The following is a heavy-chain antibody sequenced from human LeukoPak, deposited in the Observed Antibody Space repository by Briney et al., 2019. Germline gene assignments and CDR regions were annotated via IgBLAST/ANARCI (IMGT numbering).Heavy chain of an antibody. CDR2: ISYDGSNK. CDR3: ARDVDIVATITLAY. CDR1: GFTFSSYA. D-gene: IGHD5-12*01. J-gene: IGHJ4*02. Sequence: PGGSLRLSCAASGFTFSSYAMHWVRQAPGKGLEGVAVISYDGSNKYYADSVKGRFTISRDNSKNTLYLQMNSLRAEDTAVYYCARDVDIVATITLAYWGQGTLVTVSS. V-gene: IGHV3-30-3*01.